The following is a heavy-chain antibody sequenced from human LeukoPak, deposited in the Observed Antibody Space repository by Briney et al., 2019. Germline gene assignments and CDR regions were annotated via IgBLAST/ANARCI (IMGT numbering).Heavy chain of an antibody. Sequence: SETLSLTCTVSGGSISSYYWSWIRQPPGKGLEWIGYIYYSGSTNYNPSLKSRVTISVDESKNHLYLNLASVTAADTAVYYCSRESGPFCPFGHWGQGTLVAVTS. D-gene: IGHD1-26*01. V-gene: IGHV4-59*12. J-gene: IGHJ4*02. CDR3: SRESGPFCPFGH. CDR1: GGSISSYY. CDR2: IYYSGST.